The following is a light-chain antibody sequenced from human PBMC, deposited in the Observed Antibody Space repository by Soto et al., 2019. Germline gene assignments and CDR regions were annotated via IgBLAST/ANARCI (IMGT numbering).Light chain of an antibody. V-gene: IGKV1-39*01. J-gene: IGKJ2*01. Sequence: DIQMTQSPSSLSASVGDRVTITCRASQSITNYLNWYQQKPGKAPKLLMYAISTLQSGVPSRFGGSGSGTEFTLTISSLQPDDFATYYCQQSYSNPYTFGQGTKVDIK. CDR2: AIS. CDR1: QSITNY. CDR3: QQSYSNPYT.